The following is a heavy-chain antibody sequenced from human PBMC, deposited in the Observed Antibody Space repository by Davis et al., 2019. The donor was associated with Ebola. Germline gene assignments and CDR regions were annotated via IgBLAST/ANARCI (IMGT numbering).Heavy chain of an antibody. Sequence: GESLKISCAASGFTFSSYDMHWVRQATGKGLEWVSAIGTAGDTYYPGSVKGRFTISREKAKNSLYLQMNSLRGEDTAVYDCARAGFGEIYFDYWGQGTLVTVSS. CDR1: GFTFSSYD. V-gene: IGHV3-13*01. CDR3: ARAGFGEIYFDY. CDR2: IGTAGDT. D-gene: IGHD3-10*01. J-gene: IGHJ4*02.